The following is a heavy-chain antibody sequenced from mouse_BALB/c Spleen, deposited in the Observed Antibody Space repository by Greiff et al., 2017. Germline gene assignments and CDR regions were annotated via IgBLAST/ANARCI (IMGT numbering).Heavy chain of an antibody. J-gene: IGHJ4*01. Sequence: EVMLVESGGGLVQPGGSRKLSCAASGFTFSSFGMHWVRQAPEKGLEWVAYISSGSSTIYYADTVKGRFTISRDNPKNTLFLRMTSLRSEDTAMYYCARGRGYYDYDRAMDYWGQGTSVTVSS. CDR1: GFTFSSFG. V-gene: IGHV5-17*02. D-gene: IGHD2-4*01. CDR3: ARGRGYYDYDRAMDY. CDR2: ISSGSSTI.